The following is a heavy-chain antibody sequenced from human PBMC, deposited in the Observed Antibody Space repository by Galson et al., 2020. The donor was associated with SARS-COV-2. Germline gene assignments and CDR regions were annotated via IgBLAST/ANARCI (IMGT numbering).Heavy chain of an antibody. CDR2: IYYSGST. Sequence: SETLSLTCTVSGGSISSGGYYWSWIRQHQGKGLEWIGYIYYSGSTYYNPSLKSRVTISVDTSKNQFSLKLSSVTAADTAVYYCARGLSGDDPMTNAFDIWGQGTMVTVSS. CDR1: GGSISSGGYY. D-gene: IGHD4-17*01. V-gene: IGHV4-31*03. J-gene: IGHJ3*02. CDR3: ARGLSGDDPMTNAFDI.